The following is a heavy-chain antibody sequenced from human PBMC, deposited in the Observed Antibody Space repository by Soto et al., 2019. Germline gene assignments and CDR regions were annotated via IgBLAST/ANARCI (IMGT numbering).Heavy chain of an antibody. J-gene: IGHJ6*02. CDR2: IYPGDSDT. Sequence: GESLKISCKGSGCSFTSYWIGWVRQMPGKGLEWMGIIYPGDSDTRYSPSFQGQVTISADKSISTAYLQWSSLKASDTAMYYCASARAAAGSYYYYGMDVWGQGTTVTVSS. D-gene: IGHD6-13*01. V-gene: IGHV5-51*01. CDR1: GCSFTSYW. CDR3: ASARAAAGSYYYYGMDV.